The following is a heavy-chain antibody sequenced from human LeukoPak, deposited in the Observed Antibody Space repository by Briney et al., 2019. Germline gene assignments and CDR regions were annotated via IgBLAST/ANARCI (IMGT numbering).Heavy chain of an antibody. CDR2: ISAYNGNT. D-gene: IGHD4-11*01. CDR1: GYTFTSYY. Sequence: ASVKVSCKASGYTFTSYYMHWVRQAPGQGLEWMGWISAYNGNTNYAQKLQGRVTMTTDTSTSTAYMELRSLRSDDTAADYCARDRLEAGFDPWGQGTLVTVSS. J-gene: IGHJ5*02. CDR3: ARDRLEAGFDP. V-gene: IGHV1-18*04.